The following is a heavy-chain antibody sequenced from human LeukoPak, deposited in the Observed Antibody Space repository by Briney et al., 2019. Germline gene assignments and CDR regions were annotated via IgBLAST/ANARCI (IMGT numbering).Heavy chain of an antibody. CDR1: GYSFTSYW. CDR3: ARATNFDWSNRYFDY. CDR2: IYPGDSDT. Sequence: GESLKISCKGSGYSFTSYWIGWMRQMPGKGLEWMGIIYPGDSDTRYSPSFQGQVTISADKSISTAYLQWSSLKASDTAMYYCARATNFDWSNRYFDYWGQGTLVTVSS. D-gene: IGHD3-9*01. J-gene: IGHJ4*02. V-gene: IGHV5-51*01.